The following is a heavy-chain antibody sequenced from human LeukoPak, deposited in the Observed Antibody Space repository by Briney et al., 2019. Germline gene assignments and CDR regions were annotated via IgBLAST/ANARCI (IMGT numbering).Heavy chain of an antibody. D-gene: IGHD3-16*01. J-gene: IGHJ4*02. CDR1: GFTFSSYA. CDR2: IRYDGSNK. CDR3: ANYTY. Sequence: PGGSLRLSCAASGFTFSSYAMSWVRQAPGKGLQWVAFIRYDGSNKYYADSVKGRFTISRDNSKNTLYLQMNSLRVEDTAVYYCANYTYWGQGTLVTVSS. V-gene: IGHV3-30*02.